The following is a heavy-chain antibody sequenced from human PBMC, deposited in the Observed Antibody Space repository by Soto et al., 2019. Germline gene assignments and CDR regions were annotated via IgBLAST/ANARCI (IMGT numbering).Heavy chain of an antibody. D-gene: IGHD1-26*01. CDR2: INPKSGGT. CDR1: GYTFTVYY. J-gene: IGHJ4*02. V-gene: IGHV1-2*02. Sequence: QVQLVQSGAEVKKPXASVNVSCKASGYTFTVYYMHWVRQXPGQGLEWMGWINPKSGGTMYPQKFQGRVTMTWDTSISTAYMALTRLRSDDTAVYYCARDLAKGGGSAGFDYWGQGTLVTVSS. CDR3: ARDLAKGGGSAGFDY.